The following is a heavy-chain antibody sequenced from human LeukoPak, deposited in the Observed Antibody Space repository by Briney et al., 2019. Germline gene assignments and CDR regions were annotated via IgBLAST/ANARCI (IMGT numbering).Heavy chain of an antibody. D-gene: IGHD3-10*02. CDR2: INHSGST. CDR1: GGSFSGYY. CDR3: ARGAVFGELTNWFDP. Sequence: SETLSLTCAVYGGSFSGYYWSWIRQPPGKGLEWIGEINHSGSTNYNPPLKSRVTISVDTSKNQFSLKLSSVTAADTAVYYCARGAVFGELTNWFDPWGQGTLVTVSS. J-gene: IGHJ5*02. V-gene: IGHV4-34*01.